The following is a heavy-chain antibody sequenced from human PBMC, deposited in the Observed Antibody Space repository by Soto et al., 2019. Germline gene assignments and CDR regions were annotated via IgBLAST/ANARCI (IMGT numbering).Heavy chain of an antibody. CDR2: IYYSGST. CDR3: ARLRGGYDSSGYYYNYYYGMDV. J-gene: IGHJ6*02. CDR1: GGSISSYY. D-gene: IGHD3-22*01. V-gene: IGHV4-59*08. Sequence: SETLSLTCTVSGGSISSYYWSWIRQPPGKGLEWIGYIYYSGSTNYNPSLKSRVTISVDTSKNQFSLKLSSVTAADTAVYYCARLRGGYDSSGYYYNYYYGMDVWGQGTTVTVSS.